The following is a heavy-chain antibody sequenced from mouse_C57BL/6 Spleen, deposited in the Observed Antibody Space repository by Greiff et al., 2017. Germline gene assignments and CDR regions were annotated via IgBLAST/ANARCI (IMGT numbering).Heavy chain of an antibody. V-gene: IGHV5-9-1*02. CDR2: ISSGGDYI. D-gene: IGHD1-1*01. J-gene: IGHJ4*01. CDR1: GFTFSSYA. CDR3: TRDTPPSITTVVAKAMDY. Sequence: EVKLVESGEGLVKPGGSLKLSCAASGFTFSSYAMSWVRPTPEKRLEWVAYISSGGDYIYYADTVKGRFTISRDNARNTLYLQMSSLKSEDTAMYYCTRDTPPSITTVVAKAMDYWGQGTSVTVSS.